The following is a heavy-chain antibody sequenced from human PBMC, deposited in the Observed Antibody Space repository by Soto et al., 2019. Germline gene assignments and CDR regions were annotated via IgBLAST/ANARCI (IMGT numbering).Heavy chain of an antibody. CDR3: ARGGCSSTSCYSFGDYYYYYMDV. CDR2: MNPNSGNT. J-gene: IGHJ6*03. CDR1: GYTFTSYD. D-gene: IGHD2-2*02. Sequence: QVQLVQSGAEVKKPGASVKVSCKASGYTFTSYDINWVRQATGQGLEWMGWMNPNSGNTGYAQKCQGRVTMTRNTSISTAYMELSSLRSEDTAVYYCARGGCSSTSCYSFGDYYYYYMDVWGKGTTVTVSS. V-gene: IGHV1-8*01.